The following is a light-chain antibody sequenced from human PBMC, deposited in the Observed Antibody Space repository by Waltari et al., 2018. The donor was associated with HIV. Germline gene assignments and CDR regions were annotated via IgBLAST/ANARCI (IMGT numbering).Light chain of an antibody. CDR2: EVS. CDR1: SSDIGSYNY. J-gene: IGLJ3*02. Sequence: QFALPQPASVSGSPGQSITIPCPGSSSDIGSYNYVSWYQQHPGKAPKLIIYEVSNRPSGISSRFSGSKSGNTASLTISGLQAEDEADYFCSSLTNSATLSVLFGGGTQLTVL. V-gene: IGLV2-14*01. CDR3: SSLTNSATLSVL.